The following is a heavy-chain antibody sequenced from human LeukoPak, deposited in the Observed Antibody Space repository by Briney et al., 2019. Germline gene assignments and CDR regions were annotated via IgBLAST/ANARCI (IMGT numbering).Heavy chain of an antibody. CDR3: ARVSISVVVTFRENDAFDI. V-gene: IGHV4-59*01. J-gene: IGHJ3*02. CDR1: GASITSDY. Sequence: PSETLSLTCTVSGASITSDYWSWIRQPPGKGLEWIGNIYYSGSANYNPSLNNRVTILLDMSMNQFSLKLSSVTAADTAVYYCARVSISVVVTFRENDAFDIWGQGTMVTVSS. CDR2: IYYSGSA. D-gene: IGHD2-21*02.